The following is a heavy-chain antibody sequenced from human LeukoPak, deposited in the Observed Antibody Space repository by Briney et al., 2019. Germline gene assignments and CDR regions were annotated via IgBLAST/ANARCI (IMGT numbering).Heavy chain of an antibody. CDR2: ISSSSSYT. Sequence: GGSLRLSCAASGFTFSSYSMNWVRRAPGKGLEWVSSISSSSSYTYYADSVNGRFTISRDNAKNSLYLQMNSLRAEDTAVYSCARSTGTSMMVVSHYMDVWGKGTTVTVSS. CDR3: ARSTGTSMMVVSHYMDV. J-gene: IGHJ6*03. D-gene: IGHD3-22*01. V-gene: IGHV3-21*01. CDR1: GFTFSSYS.